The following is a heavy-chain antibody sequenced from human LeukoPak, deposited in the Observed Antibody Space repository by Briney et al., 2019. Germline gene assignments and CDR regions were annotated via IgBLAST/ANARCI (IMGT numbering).Heavy chain of an antibody. CDR1: GGSITCGSYY. D-gene: IGHD1-7*01. CDR2: IYTSGST. V-gene: IGHV4-61*02. Sequence: SETLSLTCTVSGGSITCGSYYWSWIRQPAGKGLEWIGRIYTSGSTDYNPSPKSRVTISVDTSKNQFSLKLTSVTAADTAVYYCASGYNWNYILGHWGQGTLVTVSS. CDR3: ASGYNWNYILGH. J-gene: IGHJ4*02.